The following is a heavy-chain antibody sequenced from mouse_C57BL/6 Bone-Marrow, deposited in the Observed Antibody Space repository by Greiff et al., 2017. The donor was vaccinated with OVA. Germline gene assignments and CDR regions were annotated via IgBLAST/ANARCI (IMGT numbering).Heavy chain of an antibody. CDR1: GYTFTSYW. CDR2: IDPSDSYT. Sequence: QVQLKQPGAELVMPGASVKLSCKASGYTFTSYWMHWVKQRPGQGLEWIGEIDPSDSYTNYNQKFKGKSTLTVDKSSSTAYMQLSSLTSEDSAVYYCAITTVVPNYYAMDYWGQGTSVTVSS. CDR3: AITTVVPNYYAMDY. V-gene: IGHV1-69*01. D-gene: IGHD1-1*01. J-gene: IGHJ4*01.